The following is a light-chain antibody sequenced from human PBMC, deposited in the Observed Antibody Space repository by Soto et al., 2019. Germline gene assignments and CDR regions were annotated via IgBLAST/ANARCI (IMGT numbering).Light chain of an antibody. CDR1: QSVSAT. J-gene: IGKJ4*01. CDR3: QQDENWPLT. CDR2: GAS. V-gene: IGKV3-15*01. Sequence: EIVMAQSPATLSVSPGERATLSCRASQSVSATLAWYQQKPGQAPRLLLYGASSRATGVPARCSGSGAGTEVTLTNSSLQTEEVAVDYWQQDENWPLTVGGGTTVEVQ.